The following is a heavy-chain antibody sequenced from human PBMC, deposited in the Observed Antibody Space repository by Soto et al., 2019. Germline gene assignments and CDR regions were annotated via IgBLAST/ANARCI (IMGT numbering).Heavy chain of an antibody. Sequence: SETLSLTCAVSGGSISSGGYSWSWIRQPPGKGLEWIGYIYHSGSTYYNPSLKSRVTISVDTSKNQFSLKLSSVTAADTAVYYCARAYYALGHWGQGTLVTVSS. V-gene: IGHV4-30-2*05. J-gene: IGHJ1*01. CDR2: IYHSGST. D-gene: IGHD3-10*01. CDR1: GGSISSGGYS. CDR3: ARAYYALGH.